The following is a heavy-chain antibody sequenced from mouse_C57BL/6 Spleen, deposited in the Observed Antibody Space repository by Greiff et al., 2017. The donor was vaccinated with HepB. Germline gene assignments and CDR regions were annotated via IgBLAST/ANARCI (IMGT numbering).Heavy chain of an antibody. J-gene: IGHJ4*01. V-gene: IGHV1-61*01. CDR3: ASSYYGSSSYAMDY. D-gene: IGHD1-1*01. Sequence: QVQLQQSGAELVRPGSSVKLSCKASGYTFTSYWMDWVKQRPGQGLEWIGNIYPSDSETHYNQKFKDKATLTVDKSSSTAYMQLSSLTSEDSAVYYCASSYYGSSSYAMDYWGQGTSVTVSS. CDR2: IYPSDSET. CDR1: GYTFTSYW.